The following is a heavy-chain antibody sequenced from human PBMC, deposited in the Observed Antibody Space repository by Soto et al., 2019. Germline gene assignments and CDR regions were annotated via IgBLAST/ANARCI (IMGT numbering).Heavy chain of an antibody. J-gene: IGHJ6*02. D-gene: IGHD3-3*01. CDR1: GGSVSSGTYQ. Sequence: QVQLQESGPGLVKPSETLSLTCTVSGGSVSSGTYQWSWIRQSPGKGLEWIGYIHYTGNTNYNPSLKSRVTISVDTAKNRFSPKLTSVTAADTALYFCARLHFYDSWSGSVPMDVWGQGTAVTVSS. CDR3: ARLHFYDSWSGSVPMDV. CDR2: IHYTGNT. V-gene: IGHV4-61*03.